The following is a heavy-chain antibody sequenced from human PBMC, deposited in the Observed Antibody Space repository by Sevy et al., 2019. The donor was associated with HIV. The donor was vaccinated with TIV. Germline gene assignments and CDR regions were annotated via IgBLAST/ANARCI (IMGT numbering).Heavy chain of an antibody. CDR2: IRQDGNEL. Sequence: GGSLRLSCQASGFTFSNFWMQWVRQAPGKGLEWVANIRQDGNELYYVDSVKGRFTISRDNAKNALYLQMDGLRVDDTAVYYCARRYFDLWGQGTLVTVSS. CDR1: GFTFSNFW. J-gene: IGHJ4*02. V-gene: IGHV3-7*01. CDR3: ARRYFDL.